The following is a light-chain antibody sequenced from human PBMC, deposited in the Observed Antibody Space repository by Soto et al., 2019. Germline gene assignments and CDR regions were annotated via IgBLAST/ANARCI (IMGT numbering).Light chain of an antibody. J-gene: IGKJ3*01. Sequence: DIQMTQSPSSLSASVGDRVTITCQASQDISNYLNWYQQKPGKAPKLLIYDASNLETVVPSRFSGSGSWTDFTFTISSLQPEDIATYYCQQYDNLPITFGPGTKVDIK. CDR2: DAS. CDR1: QDISNY. V-gene: IGKV1-33*01. CDR3: QQYDNLPIT.